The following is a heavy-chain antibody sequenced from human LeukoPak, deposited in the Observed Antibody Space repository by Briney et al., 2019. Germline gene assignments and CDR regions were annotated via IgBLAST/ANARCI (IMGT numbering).Heavy chain of an antibody. D-gene: IGHD2-21*01. CDR1: GFTFSRYS. Sequence: GGSLRLSCAASGFTFSRYSMNWVRQAPGKGLEWVSYISDSGSTTYYADSVKGRFTISRDKAKNSLFLQMNSLSAEDTAVYYCARDVPRPFVTIAFFDIWGQGTMVTVSS. J-gene: IGHJ3*02. V-gene: IGHV3-48*01. CDR3: ARDVPRPFVTIAFFDI. CDR2: ISDSGSTT.